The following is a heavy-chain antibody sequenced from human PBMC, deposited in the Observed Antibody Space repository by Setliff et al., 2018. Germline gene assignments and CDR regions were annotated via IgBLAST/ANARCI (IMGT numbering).Heavy chain of an antibody. CDR3: ARHSSTGAFDF. J-gene: IGHJ4*02. D-gene: IGHD2-21*01. CDR1: GYSIGRDYY. V-gene: IGHV4-38-2*01. Sequence: SETLSLTCAVSGYSIGRDYYWGWIRQPPGKGLEWIGSIYHSGRTYDNPSLKSRVTVPIDTSKNQFSLKINSVTAADTAVYYCARHSSTGAFDFWGQGTLVTVSS. CDR2: IYHSGRT.